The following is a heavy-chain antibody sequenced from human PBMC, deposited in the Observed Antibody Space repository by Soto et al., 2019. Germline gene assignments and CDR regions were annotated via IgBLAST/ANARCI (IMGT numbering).Heavy chain of an antibody. Sequence: QVQLVQSGAEVKKPGASVKVSCKASGYTFTGYYMHWVRQAPGQGLEWMGWINPNSGGTNYAQKFQGRVTMTRDTSISTAYMELSRLRSDDTAVYYCARTFGATSWYYYYYGMDVWGQGNTVTVSS. D-gene: IGHD1-26*01. CDR1: GYTFTGYY. J-gene: IGHJ6*02. CDR3: ARTFGATSWYYYYYGMDV. V-gene: IGHV1-2*02. CDR2: INPNSGGT.